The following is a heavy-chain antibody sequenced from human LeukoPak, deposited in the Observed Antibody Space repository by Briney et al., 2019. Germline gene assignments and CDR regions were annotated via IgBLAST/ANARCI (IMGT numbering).Heavy chain of an antibody. V-gene: IGHV3-48*03. CDR1: GFTFSNYE. CDR2: ISDSGSSI. J-gene: IGHJ4*02. D-gene: IGHD3-10*01. Sequence: GGSLRLSCEASGFTFSNYEMNWVRQAPGKGLEWISSISDSGSSIFYADSVKGRFTISRDNAKNTLYLQMNSLRAEDTAVYYCAKDPSYYYGSGHNYWGQGTLVTVSS. CDR3: AKDPSYYYGSGHNY.